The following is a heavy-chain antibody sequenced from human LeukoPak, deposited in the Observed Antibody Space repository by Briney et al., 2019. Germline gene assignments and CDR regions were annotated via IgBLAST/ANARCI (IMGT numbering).Heavy chain of an antibody. D-gene: IGHD5-24*01. CDR2: IGISSGNT. CDR1: GFTFSAYS. CDR3: ARDYKYAFDN. V-gene: IGHV3-48*01. J-gene: IGHJ4*02. Sequence: PGGSLRLSCAASGFTFSAYSMNWVRQAPGKGLEWISYIGISSGNTKYADSVKGRFTISGDKAKNSLYLQMNSLRVEDTAGYYCARDYKYAFDNWGQGTLVTVSS.